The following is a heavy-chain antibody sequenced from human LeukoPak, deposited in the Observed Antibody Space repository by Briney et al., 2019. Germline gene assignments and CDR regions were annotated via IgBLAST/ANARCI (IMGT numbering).Heavy chain of an antibody. CDR3: ARHTPPGSSSAFDI. V-gene: IGHV4-38-2*01. CDR1: GYSISSGYY. J-gene: IGHJ3*02. CDR2: IYHSGST. Sequence: PSETLSLTCAVSGYSISSGYYWGWIRQSPGKGLKWIGSIYHSGSTYYNPSLKSRVTISVDMSKNQFSLKLRSVTAADTAMYYCARHTPPGSSSAFDIWGQGTTVTVSS. D-gene: IGHD6-6*01.